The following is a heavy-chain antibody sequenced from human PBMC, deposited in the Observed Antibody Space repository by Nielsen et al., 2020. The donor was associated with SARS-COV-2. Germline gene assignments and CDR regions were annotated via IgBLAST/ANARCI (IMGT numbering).Heavy chain of an antibody. V-gene: IGHV4-59*08. J-gene: IGHJ4*02. D-gene: IGHD3-10*01. Sequence: SETLSLTCTVSGGSITTYYWSWIRQPPGKGLEWVGYIFDSGTTSYSPSLESRVTISKDTSKNQFSLSLKSVTAADTAMYYCARMNRLVWFGERERSNDYFDFWGQGTMVTVSS. CDR3: ARMNRLVWFGERERSNDYFDF. CDR2: IFDSGTT. CDR1: GGSITTYY.